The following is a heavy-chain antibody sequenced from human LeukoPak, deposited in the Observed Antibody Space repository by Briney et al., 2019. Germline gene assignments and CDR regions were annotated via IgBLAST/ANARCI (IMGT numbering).Heavy chain of an antibody. J-gene: IGHJ4*02. Sequence: PSETLSLTCTVSGGSISSGGYYWSWIRQPPGKGLEWIGYIYHSGSTNYNPTLKSRVTISVDKSKNQFSLKLSSVTAADTAVYYCAREEPYYFDYWGQGTLVTVSS. CDR1: GGSISSGGYY. V-gene: IGHV4-30-2*01. CDR2: IYHSGST. CDR3: AREEPYYFDY.